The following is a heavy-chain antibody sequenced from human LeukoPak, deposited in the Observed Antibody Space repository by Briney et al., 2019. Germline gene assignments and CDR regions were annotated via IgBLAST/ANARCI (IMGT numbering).Heavy chain of an antibody. V-gene: IGHV4-38-2*02. D-gene: IGHD2-2*01. CDR1: GYSISTGRY. Sequence: SETLSLTCTVSGYSISTGRYWGWIRQPPGKGLEWIGSIYQSGSTYYNPSLKSRVTISVDTSKNQFSLNLRSVTAADTAVYYCARSLSTAGIDYWGQGTLVTVSS. CDR2: IYQSGST. J-gene: IGHJ4*02. CDR3: ARSLSTAGIDY.